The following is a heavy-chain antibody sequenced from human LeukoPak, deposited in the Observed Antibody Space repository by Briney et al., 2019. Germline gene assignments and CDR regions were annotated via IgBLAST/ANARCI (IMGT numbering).Heavy chain of an antibody. CDR1: GGSISSYY. D-gene: IGHD6-19*01. CDR3: ARVGPFGSGWYSLLRHYYYYMDV. V-gene: IGHV4-59*01. CDR2: IYYSGST. J-gene: IGHJ6*03. Sequence: SETLSLTCTVSGGSISSYYWSWIRQPPGKGLEWIGYIYYSGSTNYNPSLKSRVTISVDTSKNQFSLKLSSVTAADTAVYYCARVGPFGSGWYSLLRHYYYYMDVWGKGTTVTISS.